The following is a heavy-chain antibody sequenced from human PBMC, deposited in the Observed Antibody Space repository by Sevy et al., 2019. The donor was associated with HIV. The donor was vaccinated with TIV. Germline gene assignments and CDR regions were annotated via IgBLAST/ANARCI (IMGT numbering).Heavy chain of an antibody. CDR2: SDPQHGET. Sequence: ASVKVSCKVSGYTLTKLSIHWVRQAPGKGLEWMGNSDPQHGETIYAQNFQGRVTMTEDTSTDTAFMELSSLTSEDTALYYCATTKDYYENSGYPIDFWGQGTLVTVSS. V-gene: IGHV1-24*01. J-gene: IGHJ4*02. D-gene: IGHD3-22*01. CDR1: GYTLTKLS. CDR3: ATTKDYYENSGYPIDF.